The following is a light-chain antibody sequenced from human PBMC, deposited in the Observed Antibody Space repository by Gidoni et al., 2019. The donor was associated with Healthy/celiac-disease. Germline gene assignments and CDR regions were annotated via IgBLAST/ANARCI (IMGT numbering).Light chain of an antibody. CDR3: QQYNNWPQT. Sequence: EIVMTQSPATLSVSPGERATLSCRASQSVSSNLAWYQQKPGQAPRLPIYGASTRATGIPARFSGSGSGTEFTLTISSLQSEDFAVYYCQQYNNWPQTFGQXTKVEIK. J-gene: IGKJ1*01. CDR1: QSVSSN. V-gene: IGKV3-15*01. CDR2: GAS.